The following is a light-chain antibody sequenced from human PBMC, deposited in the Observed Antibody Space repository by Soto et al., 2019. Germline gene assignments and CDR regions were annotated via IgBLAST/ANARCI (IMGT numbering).Light chain of an antibody. J-gene: IGLJ3*02. V-gene: IGLV2-14*01. CDR1: SSDVGGYNY. CDR2: DVN. Sequence: QSALTQPASVSGSPGQSITISCTGTSSDVGGYNYVSWYRQHPGTAPKLIISDVNSRPSGISNRFSGSKSGNTASLTISGLQAEDEASYYCSSYTSDITQVFGGGTKLTVL. CDR3: SSYTSDITQV.